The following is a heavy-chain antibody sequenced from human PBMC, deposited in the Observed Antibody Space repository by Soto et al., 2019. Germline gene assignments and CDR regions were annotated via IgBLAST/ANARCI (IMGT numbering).Heavy chain of an antibody. J-gene: IGHJ4*02. CDR3: AREFWSGPFDY. CDR2: IWSDGSNK. CDR1: GFTFSSYG. V-gene: IGHV3-33*01. Sequence: QVQLVESGGGVVQPGRSLRLSCAASGFTFSSYGLHWVRQAPGKGLEWVAVIWSDGSNKYYADSVKGRFTISRDNSQNTLYLPMNSLRAEDTAVYYCAREFWSGPFDYWGQGTLVTVSS. D-gene: IGHD3-3*01.